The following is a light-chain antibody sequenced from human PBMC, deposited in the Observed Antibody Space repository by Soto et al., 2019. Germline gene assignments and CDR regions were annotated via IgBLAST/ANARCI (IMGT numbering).Light chain of an antibody. Sequence: QLVLTQPPSASGTPGQRVTLSCSGSSSNIGVNYVYWYQQLPGTAPKLLIYRNNQRPSGVPARFSGSKSGTSASLAISGLRSEDEADYYCAAWDDSLSGRVFGGGTKLTVL. CDR3: AAWDDSLSGRV. CDR1: SSNIGVNY. CDR2: RNN. V-gene: IGLV1-47*01. J-gene: IGLJ3*02.